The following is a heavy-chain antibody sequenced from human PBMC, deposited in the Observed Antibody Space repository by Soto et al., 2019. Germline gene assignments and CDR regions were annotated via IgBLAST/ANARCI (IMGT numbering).Heavy chain of an antibody. CDR3: ARDMFPIERGRAALNWFDP. D-gene: IGHD3-10*02. Sequence: SVKVSCKASGGTFSSYAISWVRRAPGQGLEWMGGIIPIFGTANYAQKFQGRVTITADESTSTAYMELSSLRSEDTAVYYCARDMFPIERGRAALNWFDPWGQGTLVTVSS. CDR2: IIPIFGTA. CDR1: GGTFSSYA. J-gene: IGHJ5*02. V-gene: IGHV1-69*13.